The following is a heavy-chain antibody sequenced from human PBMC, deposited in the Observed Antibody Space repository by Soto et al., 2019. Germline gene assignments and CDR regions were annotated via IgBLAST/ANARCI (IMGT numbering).Heavy chain of an antibody. CDR2: IYYSGST. Sequence: PSETLSLTCTVSGGSISSYYWSWIRQPPGKGLEWIGYIYYSGSTNYNPSLKSRVTISVDTSKNQFSLKLSSVTAADTAVYYCARGDRVWGFIGWVDDFWGRGTLVTVSA. V-gene: IGHV4-59*01. J-gene: IGHJ4*02. D-gene: IGHD6-13*01. CDR3: ARGDRVWGFIGWVDDF. CDR1: GGSISSYY.